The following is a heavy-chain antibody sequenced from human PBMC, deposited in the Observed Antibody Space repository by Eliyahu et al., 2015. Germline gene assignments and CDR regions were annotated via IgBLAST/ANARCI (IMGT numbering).Heavy chain of an antibody. V-gene: IGHV3-11*01. D-gene: IGHD1-26*01. Sequence: QVQLVESGGGLVKPGGSLRLSXAAPGFTLSDYYMSWIRQAPGKGLEWLSYISPSDTSISYADSVKGRFTISRDNANNSLYLQMSSLRAEDTAVYYCARSPMGFRVDYWGQGTLVTVSS. CDR1: GFTLSDYY. CDR2: ISPSDTSI. CDR3: ARSPMGFRVDY. J-gene: IGHJ4*02.